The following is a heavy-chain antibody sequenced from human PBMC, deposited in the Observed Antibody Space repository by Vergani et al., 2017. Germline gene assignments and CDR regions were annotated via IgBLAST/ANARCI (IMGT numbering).Heavy chain of an antibody. CDR2: ISYDGSNK. Sequence: QVQLVESGGGLVKPGGSLRLSCAASGFTFSSYGMHWVRQAPGKGLEWVAVISYDGSNKYYADSVKGRFTISRDNSKNTLYLQMNSLRAEDTAVYYCARAVAGTFDYWGQGTLVTVSS. V-gene: IGHV3-30*03. J-gene: IGHJ4*02. D-gene: IGHD6-19*01. CDR3: ARAVAGTFDY. CDR1: GFTFSSYG.